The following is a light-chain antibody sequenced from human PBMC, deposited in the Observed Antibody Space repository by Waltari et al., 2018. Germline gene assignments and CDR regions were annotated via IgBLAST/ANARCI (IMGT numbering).Light chain of an antibody. V-gene: IGLV3-1*01. J-gene: IGLJ2*01. CDR3: QTWDGVSVI. CDR1: KLGTYF. CDR2: EDN. Sequence: SFELTQPPSVSVSPGQTTSITCSGDKLGTYFASWYQQRPGQSPLLVMYEDNKRPSGIPERFSGSNSGNTATLTISWTQVMDESDYYCQTWDGVSVIIGGGTKLTV.